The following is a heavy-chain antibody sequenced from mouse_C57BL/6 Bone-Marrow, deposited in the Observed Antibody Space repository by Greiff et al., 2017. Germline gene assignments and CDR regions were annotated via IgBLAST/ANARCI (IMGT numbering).Heavy chain of an antibody. J-gene: IGHJ4*01. CDR3: TTSTVVAGYYAMDY. CDR1: GFNIKDDY. CDR2: IDPENGDT. Sequence: VQLQHSGAELVRPGASVKLSCTASGFNIKDDYMHWVKQRPEQGLEWIGWIDPENGDTEYASKFQGKATITADTSSNTAYLQLSSLTSEDTAVYYCTTSTVVAGYYAMDYWGQGTSVTVSS. D-gene: IGHD1-1*01. V-gene: IGHV14-4*01.